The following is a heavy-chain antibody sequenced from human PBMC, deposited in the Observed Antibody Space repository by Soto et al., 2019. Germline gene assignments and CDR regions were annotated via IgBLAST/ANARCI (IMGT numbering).Heavy chain of an antibody. Sequence: GGSLRLSCAASGFTVSSNYMSWVRQAPGKGLEWVSVIYSGGSTYYADSVKGRFTISRDNSKNTLYLQMNSLRDEDTAVYYCAREAGTWHLPLNWFDPWGQGTLVTVSS. V-gene: IGHV3-66*01. CDR1: GFTVSSNY. D-gene: IGHD6-19*01. CDR3: AREAGTWHLPLNWFDP. CDR2: IYSGGST. J-gene: IGHJ5*02.